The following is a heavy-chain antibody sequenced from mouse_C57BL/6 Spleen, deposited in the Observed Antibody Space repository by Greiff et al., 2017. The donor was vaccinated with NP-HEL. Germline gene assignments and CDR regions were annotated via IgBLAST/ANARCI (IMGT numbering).Heavy chain of an antibody. CDR2: IWSDGST. J-gene: IGHJ4*01. Sequence: QVQLKESGPGLVAPSQSLSITCTVSGFSLTSYGVHWVRQPPGKGLEWLVVIWSDGSTTYNSALKSRLSISKDNSKSQGFLKMNSLQTDDTAMYYCARQGYYVRGAMDYWGQGTSVTVSS. V-gene: IGHV2-6-1*01. CDR1: GFSLTSYG. D-gene: IGHD2-3*01. CDR3: ARQGYYVRGAMDY.